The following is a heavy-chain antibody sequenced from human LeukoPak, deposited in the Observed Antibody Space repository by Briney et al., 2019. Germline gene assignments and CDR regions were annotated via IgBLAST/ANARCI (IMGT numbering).Heavy chain of an antibody. CDR2: INWNGGST. CDR1: GFTFDDYG. V-gene: IGHV3-20*04. CDR3: ARGYDFWGGYLSPFDY. D-gene: IGHD3-3*01. Sequence: GGSLRLSCAASGFTFDDYGMSWVRQAPGKGLEWVSGINWNGGSTGYADSVKGRFTISRDNAKNSLYLQMNSLRAEDTALYYCARGYDFWGGYLSPFDYWGQGTLVTVSS. J-gene: IGHJ4*02.